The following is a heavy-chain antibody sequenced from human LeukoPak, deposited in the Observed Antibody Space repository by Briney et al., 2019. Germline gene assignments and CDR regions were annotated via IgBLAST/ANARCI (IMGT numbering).Heavy chain of an antibody. J-gene: IGHJ4*02. CDR2: IKYDGSIK. V-gene: IGHV3-7*01. D-gene: IGHD5-24*01. CDR3: AKDPVSSREAYYFDY. Sequence: GGSLRLSCAASGFTFSKYWMSWVRQAPEKGLEWVANIKYDGSIKQYMDSMKGRFTISRDNSKNTLYLQMNSLRAEDTAVYYCAKDPVSSREAYYFDYWGQGTLVTVSS. CDR1: GFTFSKYW.